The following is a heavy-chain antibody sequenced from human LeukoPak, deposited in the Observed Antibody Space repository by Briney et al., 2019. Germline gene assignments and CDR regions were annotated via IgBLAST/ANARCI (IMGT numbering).Heavy chain of an antibody. Sequence: GGSLRLSCAASGFTFSSYAMSWVRQAPGKGLEWVSAISGSGGSTYYADSVKGRFTISRDNSKNTLYLQMSSLRAEDTVVYYSAKDGDVWFGEGWDYYYYCGMDVWGKGTTVTVSS. CDR2: ISGSGGST. CDR1: GFTFSSYA. J-gene: IGHJ6*04. CDR3: AKDGDVWFGEGWDYYYYCGMDV. V-gene: IGHV3-23*01. D-gene: IGHD3-10*01.